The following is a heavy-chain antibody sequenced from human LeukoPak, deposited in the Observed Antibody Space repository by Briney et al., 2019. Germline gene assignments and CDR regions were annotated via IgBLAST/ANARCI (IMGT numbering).Heavy chain of an antibody. J-gene: IGHJ4*02. CDR3: ARDAAGTCLDY. CDR1: GFTFSSYA. CDR2: ISYDGSNK. Sequence: GRSLRLSCAASGFTFSSYAMHWVRQAPGKGLEWVAVISYDGSNKYYADSVKGRFTVSRDNSKNTLYLQMNSLRPEDTAVYYCARDAAGTCLDYWGQGTLVTVSS. D-gene: IGHD1-7*01. V-gene: IGHV3-30-3*01.